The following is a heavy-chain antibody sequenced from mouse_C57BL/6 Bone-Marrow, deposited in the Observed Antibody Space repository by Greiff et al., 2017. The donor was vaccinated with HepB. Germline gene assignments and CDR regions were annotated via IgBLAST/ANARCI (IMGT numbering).Heavy chain of an antibody. CDR3: ARDCLYAMDY. Sequence: DVMLVESGGGLVKPGGSLKLSCAASGFTFSSYAMSWVRQTPEKRLEWVATISDGGSYTYYPDNVKGRFTISRDNAKNNLYLQMSHLKSEDTAMYYCARDCLYAMDYWGQGTSVTVSS. J-gene: IGHJ4*01. CDR2: ISDGGSYT. CDR1: GFTFSSYA. V-gene: IGHV5-4*01.